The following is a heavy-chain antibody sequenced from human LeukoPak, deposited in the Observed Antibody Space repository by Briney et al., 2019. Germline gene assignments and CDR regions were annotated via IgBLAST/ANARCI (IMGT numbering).Heavy chain of an antibody. D-gene: IGHD6-13*01. CDR3: AKTRPLDSSSWSHGDY. CDR1: GFSFSSYA. J-gene: IGHJ4*02. Sequence: GGSLRLSCAASGFSFSSYAMSWVRQAPGKGLEWVSAISGSGDSTYYGDSVKGRFTISRDNSKNTLYLQMNSLRAEDTAVYYCAKTRPLDSSSWSHGDYWGQGTLVTVSS. V-gene: IGHV3-23*01. CDR2: ISGSGDST.